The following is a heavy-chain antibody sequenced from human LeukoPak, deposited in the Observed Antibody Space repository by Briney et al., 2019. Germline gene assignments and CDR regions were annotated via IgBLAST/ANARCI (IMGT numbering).Heavy chain of an antibody. CDR3: ATLLLGPTEDY. CDR1: GFAFSNYS. Sequence: GGSLRLSRVVSGFAFSNYSMSWVRLAPGKGLEWVSSISNSGSHIYDADSVKGRFTISRDNAKNSLFLQMNSLRAEDAAVYYCATLLLGPTEDYWGQGTLVTVSS. V-gene: IGHV3-21*01. J-gene: IGHJ4*02. CDR2: ISNSGSHI. D-gene: IGHD3-16*01.